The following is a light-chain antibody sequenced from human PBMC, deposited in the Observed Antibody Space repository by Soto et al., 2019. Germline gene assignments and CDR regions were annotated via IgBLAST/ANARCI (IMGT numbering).Light chain of an antibody. CDR1: QSFSSY. V-gene: IGKV3-20*01. CDR3: QQFSSYPLI. J-gene: IGKJ4*01. Sequence: IVMTQSPATLSVSPGERATLSCRASQSFSSYLAWYQQKPGQAPRLLIFDGSSRATGIPDRFSGGGSRTDLTLTISRLEPEDFAVYYCQQFSSYPLIFGGGTKG. CDR2: DGS.